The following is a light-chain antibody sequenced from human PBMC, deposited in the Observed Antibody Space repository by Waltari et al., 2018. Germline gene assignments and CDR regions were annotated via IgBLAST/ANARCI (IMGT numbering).Light chain of an antibody. CDR2: DLN. J-gene: IGLJ2*01. V-gene: IGLV2-14*03. Sequence: QSALTQPASVSGSPGQSITISCTGSNSDIGGYNFVSWYQQHPGKAPKLMIYDLNKRPSVGSNRFSASKSCKTSSLTISGLQAEDEANYYCSSYTTSSTLVFGGGTKVTVL. CDR3: SSYTTSSTLV. CDR1: NSDIGGYNF.